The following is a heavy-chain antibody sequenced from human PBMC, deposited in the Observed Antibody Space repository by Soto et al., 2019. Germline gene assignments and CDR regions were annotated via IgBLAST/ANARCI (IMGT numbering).Heavy chain of an antibody. CDR3: ARGNALYDY. Sequence: EVQLVESGGGLVQPGGSLRLSCVVSGFSFSSSWMHWVRQAPGKGLVWVSRINSDGSSTNYADSVKGRFTTSRDNAKNMLYLQMNSLRVEDTAVYYCARGNALYDYWGQGILVTVSS. J-gene: IGHJ4*02. CDR2: INSDGSST. CDR1: GFSFSSSW. D-gene: IGHD2-2*01. V-gene: IGHV3-74*01.